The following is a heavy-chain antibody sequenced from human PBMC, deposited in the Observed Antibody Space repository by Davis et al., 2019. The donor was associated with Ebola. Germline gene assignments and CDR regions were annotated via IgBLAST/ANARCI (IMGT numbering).Heavy chain of an antibody. J-gene: IGHJ6*03. CDR2: IDPSDSYT. V-gene: IGHV5-10-1*01. Sequence: PGGSLRLSCKGSGHSFTTYWISWVRQLPGKGLEWMGRIDPSDSYTNYSPSFQGHVTISADKSISTAYLQWSSLKASDTAMYYCARRGYSSSTYYYYYYMDVWGKGTTVTVSS. CDR1: GHSFTTYW. D-gene: IGHD6-6*01. CDR3: ARRGYSSSTYYYYYYMDV.